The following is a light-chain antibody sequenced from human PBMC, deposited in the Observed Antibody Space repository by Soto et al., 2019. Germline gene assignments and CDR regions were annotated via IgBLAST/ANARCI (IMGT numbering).Light chain of an antibody. CDR3: QQSYRSPYT. V-gene: IGKV1-39*01. Sequence: DIQMTQSPSSLSASVGDRVTITCRASQSISSYLNWYQQKPGKAPKFLIYVASTLQSGVPSRFSGSGSGTYFTLTSTSLQPEDFATYYCQQSYRSPYTFGPGTKLEIK. CDR1: QSISSY. J-gene: IGKJ2*01. CDR2: VAS.